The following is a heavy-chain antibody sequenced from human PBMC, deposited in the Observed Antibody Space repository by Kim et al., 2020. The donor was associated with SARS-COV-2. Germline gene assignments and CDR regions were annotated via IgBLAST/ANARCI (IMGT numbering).Heavy chain of an antibody. CDR3: ASHLITMVRGARDY. CDR2: ISSSGSTI. CDR1: GFTFSSYE. J-gene: IGHJ4*02. D-gene: IGHD3-10*01. V-gene: IGHV3-48*03. Sequence: GGSLRLSCAASGFTFSSYEMNWVRQAPGKGLEWVSYISSSGSTIYYADSVKGRFTISRDNAKNSLYLQMNSLRAEDTAVYYCASHLITMVRGARDYWGQGTLVTVSS.